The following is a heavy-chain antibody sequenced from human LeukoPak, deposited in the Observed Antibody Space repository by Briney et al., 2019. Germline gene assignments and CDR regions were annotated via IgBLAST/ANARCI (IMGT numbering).Heavy chain of an antibody. D-gene: IGHD6-19*01. CDR2: IYYSGST. J-gene: IGHJ4*02. CDR3: ARPDGYSSGPIDY. CDR1: GGSISNYY. V-gene: IGHV4-59*01. Sequence: PSETLSLTCTVSGGSISNYYWSWIRQPPGKGLEWIGYIYYSGSTNYNPSLKSRVIISVDTSKNQFSLKLSSVAAADTAVYYCARPDGYSSGPIDYWGQGTLVTVSS.